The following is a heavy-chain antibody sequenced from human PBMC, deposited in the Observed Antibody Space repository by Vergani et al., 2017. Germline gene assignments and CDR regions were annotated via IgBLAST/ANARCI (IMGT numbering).Heavy chain of an antibody. J-gene: IGHJ5*02. CDR3: ARSAKGGSTWSGGGWGRARENRFDP. CDR1: GGSFSGYY. Sequence: QVQLQQWGAGLLKPSETLSLTCAVSGGSFSGYYWSWIRQPPGKGLEWIGEINHSGSTNYNPSLKSRVTISVDTSKNQFPLKLSSVTAADTAVYYCARSAKGGSTWSGGGWGRARENRFDPWGQGTRVTVSS. V-gene: IGHV4-34*01. CDR2: INHSGST. D-gene: IGHD3-16*01.